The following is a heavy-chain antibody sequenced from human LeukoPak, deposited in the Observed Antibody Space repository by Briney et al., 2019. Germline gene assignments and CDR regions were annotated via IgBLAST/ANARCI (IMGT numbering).Heavy chain of an antibody. Sequence: GGSLRLSCAASGFTFSSYGMHWVRQAPGKGLEWVAVISYDGSNEDYADSVKGRFTISRDNSKNTLYLQMNSLRAEDTAVHYCAKGRIAVAGTFTYFQHWGQGTLVIVSS. V-gene: IGHV3-30*18. J-gene: IGHJ1*01. CDR2: ISYDGSNE. D-gene: IGHD6-19*01. CDR1: GFTFSSYG. CDR3: AKGRIAVAGTFTYFQH.